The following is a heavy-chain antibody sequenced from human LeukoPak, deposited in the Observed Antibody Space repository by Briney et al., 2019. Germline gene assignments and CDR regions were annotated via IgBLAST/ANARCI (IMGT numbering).Heavy chain of an antibody. Sequence: GGSLRLSCAASGFTFSTYWMSWVRQAPGKGLEWVANIKQDGSEKYYLDSVKGRFTISRDNAKNSLYLQMNSLRAEDTAVYFCTREAAAGIDYWGQGSLVTVSS. D-gene: IGHD6-13*01. J-gene: IGHJ4*02. CDR3: TREAAAGIDY. CDR1: GFTFSTYW. CDR2: IKQDGSEK. V-gene: IGHV3-7*01.